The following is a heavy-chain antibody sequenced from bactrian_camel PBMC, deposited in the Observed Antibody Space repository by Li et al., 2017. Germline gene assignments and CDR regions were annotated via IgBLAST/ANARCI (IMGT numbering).Heavy chain of an antibody. J-gene: IGHJ4*01. Sequence: HVQLVESGAGSVEAGGSVRLSCTASGYTDSVNVMGWWRQAAGKEREGVACISTGGGDTMYADAVKGRFTISRDDARNTVYLQMNNLKPEDTAIYYCAADVGSMSGNCQPNYWGQGTQVTVS. D-gene: IGHD6*01. V-gene: IGHV3S53*01. CDR3: AADVGSMSGNCQPNY. CDR2: ISTGGGDT. CDR1: GYTDSVNV.